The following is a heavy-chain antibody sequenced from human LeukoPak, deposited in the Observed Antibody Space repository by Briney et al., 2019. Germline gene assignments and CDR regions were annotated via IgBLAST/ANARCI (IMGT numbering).Heavy chain of an antibody. CDR2: INPSGGST. J-gene: IGHJ6*02. Sequence: ASVKVSCKASGYTFTSYYMHWVRQAPGQGLEWMGIINPSGGSTSYAQKFQGRVTMTRDTATSTVYMELSSLRSEDTTVYYCARGGSYPIKDYYYYYGMDAWGQGTTVTLSS. CDR3: ARGGSYPIKDYYYYYGMDA. V-gene: IGHV1-46*01. D-gene: IGHD1-26*01. CDR1: GYTFTSYY.